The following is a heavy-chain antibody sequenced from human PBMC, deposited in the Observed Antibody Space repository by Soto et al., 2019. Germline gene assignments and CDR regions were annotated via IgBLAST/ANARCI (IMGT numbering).Heavy chain of an antibody. J-gene: IGHJ6*02. V-gene: IGHV1-58*01. D-gene: IGHD3-3*01. CDR1: GFTFTSSA. CDR2: IGVGSGNT. CDR3: AAVGFFGVVIIGPLDV. Sequence: ASVKVSCKASGFTFTSSAVQWVRQARGQRLEWIGWIGVGSGNTNYAQKFQERVTITRDMSTSTAYMELSSLRSEDTAVYYCAAVGFFGVVIIGPLDVWGQGTTVTVSS.